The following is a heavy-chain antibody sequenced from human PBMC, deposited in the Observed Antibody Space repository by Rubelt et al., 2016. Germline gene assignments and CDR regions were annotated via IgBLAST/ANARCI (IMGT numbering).Heavy chain of an antibody. V-gene: IGHV5-10-1*03. CDR2: IDPSDSYT. Sequence: EVQLVQSGAEVNKPGESLRISCKGSGYSFTSYWISWVRQMPGKGLEWMGRIDPSDSYTNYSPSFQGHVTSSADKSISTAYRQWSSLKASDTAMYYCAIYDFWSGYYLDYWGQGTLVTVSS. J-gene: IGHJ4*02. D-gene: IGHD3-3*01. CDR1: GYSFTSYW. CDR3: AIYDFWSGYYLDY.